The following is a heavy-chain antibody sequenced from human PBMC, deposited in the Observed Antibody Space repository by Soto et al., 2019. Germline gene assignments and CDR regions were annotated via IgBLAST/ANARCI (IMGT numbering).Heavy chain of an antibody. CDR2: ISHDGAFK. CDR1: CFTFSRYG. D-gene: IGHD6-13*01. Sequence: QRHLVESGGGVVQPGRSLRLSWAASCFTFSRYGMHWIRQAPGTGLAWVAVISHDGAFKDYADSVKGRFTISRDNSENTLFLEMNSLGPSDTAVYYCAKDYGPKAPYPYSNTHTDFWGQGNRVTVSS. J-gene: IGHJ4*02. V-gene: IGHV3-30*18. CDR3: AKDYGPKAPYPYSNTHTDF.